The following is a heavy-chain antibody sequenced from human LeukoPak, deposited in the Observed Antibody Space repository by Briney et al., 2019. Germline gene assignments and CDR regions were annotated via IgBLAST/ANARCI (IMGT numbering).Heavy chain of an antibody. J-gene: IGHJ5*02. CDR3: ARVHRTIAAAGHFNWFDP. Sequence: SETLSLTCTVSGGSISSDYWQWIRQPPGKGLEWIGYIYYSGSTNYNPSLKSRVTISVDTSRNQFSLKLSSVTAADTAVYYCARVHRTIAAAGHFNWFDPWGQGTLVTVSS. CDR1: GGSISSDY. D-gene: IGHD6-13*01. V-gene: IGHV4-59*01. CDR2: IYYSGST.